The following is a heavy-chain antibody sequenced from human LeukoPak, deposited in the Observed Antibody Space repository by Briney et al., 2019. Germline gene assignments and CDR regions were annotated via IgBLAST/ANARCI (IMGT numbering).Heavy chain of an antibody. CDR3: ASSAFGDDAFDI. J-gene: IGHJ3*02. CDR2: ISSSSSYI. Sequence: GGSLRLSCAASGFTFSSYSMNWVRQAPGKGLEWVSSISSSSSYIYYADSVKGRFTISRDNAKNSLYLQMNSPRAEDTAVYYCASSAFGDDAFDIWGQGTMVTVSS. V-gene: IGHV3-21*01. CDR1: GFTFSSYS. D-gene: IGHD3-10*01.